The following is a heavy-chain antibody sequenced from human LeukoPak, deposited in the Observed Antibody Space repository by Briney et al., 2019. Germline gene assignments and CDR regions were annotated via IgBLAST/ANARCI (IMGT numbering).Heavy chain of an antibody. CDR3: AKDGVYYDFWSGGRGYFDY. J-gene: IGHJ4*02. Sequence: GGSLRLSCAASGFTFSSYAMSWVRQAPGKGLEWVSAISGSGGSTYYADSVKGRFTISRDNSKNTLYLQMNSLRAEDTAVYYCAKDGVYYDFWSGGRGYFDYWGQGTLVTVSS. CDR2: ISGSGGST. CDR1: GFTFSSYA. V-gene: IGHV3-23*01. D-gene: IGHD3-3*01.